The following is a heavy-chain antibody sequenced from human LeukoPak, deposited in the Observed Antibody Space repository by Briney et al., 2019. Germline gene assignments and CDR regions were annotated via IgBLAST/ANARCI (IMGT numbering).Heavy chain of an antibody. CDR1: GGSISSGGYY. CDR3: ARYMTYYDFWSGYYSLAPRDNWFDP. V-gene: IGHV4-31*03. D-gene: IGHD3-3*01. CDR2: IYYSGST. J-gene: IGHJ5*02. Sequence: SETLSLTCTVSGGSISSGGYYWSWIRQHPGKGLEWIGYIYYSGSTYYNPSLKSRVTISVDTSKNQFSLKLSSVTAADTAVYYCARYMTYYDFWSGYYSLAPRDNWFDPWGQGTLVTVSS.